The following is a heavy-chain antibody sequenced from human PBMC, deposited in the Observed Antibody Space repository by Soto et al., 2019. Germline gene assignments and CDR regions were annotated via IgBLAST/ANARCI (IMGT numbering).Heavy chain of an antibody. CDR2: IVVGSGNT. D-gene: IGHD3-22*01. CDR3: AADRYYYDSSGYYPSVGY. V-gene: IGHV1-58*01. CDR1: GFTFTSSA. Sequence: QMPLVQSGPEVKKPGTSVKVSCKASGFTFTSSAVQWVRQARGQRLEWIGWIVVGSGNTNYAQKFQERVTITRDMSTSTAYMELSSLRSEDTAVYYCAADRYYYDSSGYYPSVGYWGQGTLVTVSS. J-gene: IGHJ4*02.